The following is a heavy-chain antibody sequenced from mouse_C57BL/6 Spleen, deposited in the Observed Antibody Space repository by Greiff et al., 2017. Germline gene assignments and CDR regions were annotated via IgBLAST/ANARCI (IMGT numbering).Heavy chain of an antibody. CDR2: ISNGGGST. CDR3: ARHGITTRYFDV. Sequence: EVQLVESGGGLVQPGGSLKLSCAASGFTFSDYYMYWVRQTPEKRLEWVAYISNGGGSTYYPDTVKGRFTISRDNAKNTLYLQMSRLKSEDTAMYYCARHGITTRYFDVWGTGTTVTVSS. J-gene: IGHJ1*03. V-gene: IGHV5-12*01. CDR1: GFTFSDYY. D-gene: IGHD2-4*01.